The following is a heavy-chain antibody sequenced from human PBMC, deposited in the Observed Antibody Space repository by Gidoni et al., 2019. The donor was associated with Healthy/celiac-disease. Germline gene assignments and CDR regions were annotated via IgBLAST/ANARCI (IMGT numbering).Heavy chain of an antibody. Sequence: QVQLQQWGAGLLKPSVTLSVTCVVSGGSFSGYYWSWSRQPPGKGREWSGEINHSGSTNYNPSRKSRVTISVDTSKNQFSLKLSSVTAADTAVYYCARAQGGMAGYWGQGTLVTVSS. V-gene: IGHV4-34*01. CDR3: ARAQGGMAGY. D-gene: IGHD3-16*01. CDR1: GGSFSGYY. CDR2: INHSGST. J-gene: IGHJ4*02.